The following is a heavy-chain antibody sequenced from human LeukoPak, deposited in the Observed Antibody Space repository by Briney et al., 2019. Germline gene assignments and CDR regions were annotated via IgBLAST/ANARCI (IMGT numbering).Heavy chain of an antibody. Sequence: SETLSLTCAVSGVSISSGGYSWRWIRQPPGKGLEWIGYIYYSGSTNYNPSLKSRVTISVDTSKNQFSLKLSSVTAADTAVYYCAYQNDFWSSFQHWGQGTLVTVSS. CDR2: IYYSGST. V-gene: IGHV4-61*08. D-gene: IGHD3-3*01. CDR1: GVSISSGGYS. CDR3: AYQNDFWSSFQH. J-gene: IGHJ1*01.